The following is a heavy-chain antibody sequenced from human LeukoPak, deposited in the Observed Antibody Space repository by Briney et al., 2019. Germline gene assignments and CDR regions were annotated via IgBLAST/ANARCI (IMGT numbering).Heavy chain of an antibody. V-gene: IGHV3-23*01. CDR1: GFTFSSYA. J-gene: IGHJ4*02. D-gene: IGHD1-7*01. CDR3: AKGDPGTILARAFDY. Sequence: GGSLRLSCAASGFTFSSYATSWVRQAPGKGLEWVSAISGSGGSTYYADSVKGRFTISRDNSKNTLYLQMNSLRAEDTAVYYCAKGDPGTILARAFDYWGQGTLVTVSS. CDR2: ISGSGGST.